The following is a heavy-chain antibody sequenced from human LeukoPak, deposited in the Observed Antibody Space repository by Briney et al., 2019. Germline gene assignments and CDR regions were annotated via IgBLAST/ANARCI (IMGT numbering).Heavy chain of an antibody. CDR3: ASRSTTYGDYPFDY. CDR2: ISYDGSNK. CDR1: GFTFSGYG. Sequence: GGSLRLSCAASGFTFSGYGMHWVRQAPGKGLEWVAVISYDGSNKYYADPVKGRFTISRDNSKNTLYLQMNSLRAEDTAVYYCASRSTTYGDYPFDYWGQGTLVTVSS. J-gene: IGHJ4*02. V-gene: IGHV3-30*03. D-gene: IGHD4-17*01.